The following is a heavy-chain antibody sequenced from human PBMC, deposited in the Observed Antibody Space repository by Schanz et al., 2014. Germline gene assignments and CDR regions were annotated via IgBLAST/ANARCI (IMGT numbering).Heavy chain of an antibody. Sequence: EVQLVESGGGLIQPGGSLRLSCAVSGFTVNTNYMSWVRQAPGKGLEWISSMYINSGSTQYADSVKGRFIISRDSSKNTLFLQMNRLRAEYTAVYFCARDGGRDGYNLAFDVWGQGTLVTVSS. CDR1: GFTVNTNY. CDR2: MYINSGST. V-gene: IGHV3-53*01. CDR3: ARDGGRDGYNLAFDV. D-gene: IGHD5-12*01. J-gene: IGHJ3*01.